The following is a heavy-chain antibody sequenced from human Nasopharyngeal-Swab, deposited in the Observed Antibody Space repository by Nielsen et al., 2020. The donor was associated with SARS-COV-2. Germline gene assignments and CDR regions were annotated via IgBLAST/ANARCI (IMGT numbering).Heavy chain of an antibody. CDR3: ARGNGSPTYFEY. V-gene: IGHV3-30*03. J-gene: IGHJ4*02. CDR2: VSYDRADK. Sequence: GGFLRLSCADVALTFSTHGIHCVSKVPGKGLEWVAFVSYDRADKYYADSVKGRFTISRDNSRNTVYLQINSLRAEDTAVYFCARGNGSPTYFEYWGQGTLVTVSS. D-gene: IGHD1-26*01. CDR1: ALTFSTHG.